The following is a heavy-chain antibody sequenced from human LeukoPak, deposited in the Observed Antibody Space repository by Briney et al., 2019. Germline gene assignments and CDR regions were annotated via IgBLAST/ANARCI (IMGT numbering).Heavy chain of an antibody. CDR3: ARDLVEMATIDYYYYGMDV. J-gene: IGHJ6*02. V-gene: IGHV1-69*13. CDR2: IIPIFGTA. Sequence: SVKVSCKASGGTFSSYAISWVRQAPGQRLEWMGGIIPIFGTANYAQKFQGRVTITADESTSTAYMELSSLRSEDTAVYYCARDLVEMATIDYYYYGMDVWGQGTTVTVSS. CDR1: GGTFSSYA. D-gene: IGHD5-24*01.